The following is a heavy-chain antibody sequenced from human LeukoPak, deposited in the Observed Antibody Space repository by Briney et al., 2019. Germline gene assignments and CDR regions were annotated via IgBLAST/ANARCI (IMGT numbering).Heavy chain of an antibody. D-gene: IGHD2-8*01. CDR2: ISGSGGST. CDR3: AKDRSCTNDICHGDFDY. Sequence: GGSLRLSCAAPGFTFRSYAVSWVRQAPGKGLEWVSSISGSGGSTYSADSVKGRFTISRDNSKNTLYLQMNSLRAEDTALYYCAKDRSCTNDICHGDFDYWGQGTLVTVSS. J-gene: IGHJ4*02. V-gene: IGHV3-23*01. CDR1: GFTFRSYA.